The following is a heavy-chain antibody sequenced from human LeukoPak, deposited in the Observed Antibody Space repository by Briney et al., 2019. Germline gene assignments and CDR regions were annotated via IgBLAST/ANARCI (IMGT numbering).Heavy chain of an antibody. D-gene: IGHD3-9*01. CDR1: GGSFSGYY. CDR3: ANRRVFSRHFGY. J-gene: IGHJ4*02. Sequence: SETLSLTCAVYGGSFSGYYWSWIRQPPGKGLEWIGEINHSGSTNYNPSLKSRVTISVDTSKNQFSLKLSSVTAADTAVYYCANRRVFSRHFGYWGQGTLVTVSS. V-gene: IGHV4-34*01. CDR2: INHSGST.